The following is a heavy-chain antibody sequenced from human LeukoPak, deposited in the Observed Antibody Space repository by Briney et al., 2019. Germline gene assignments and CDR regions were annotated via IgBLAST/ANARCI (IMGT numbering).Heavy chain of an antibody. Sequence: GGSLRLSCAASGFTFSSYSMNWVRQAPGKGLEWVSYISSSSSTIYYADSVKGRFTISRDNAKNSLYLQMNSLRAEDTAAYYCARSLPVPAAIADYWGQGTLVTVSS. D-gene: IGHD2-2*02. CDR3: ARSLPVPAAIADY. J-gene: IGHJ4*02. V-gene: IGHV3-48*01. CDR1: GFTFSSYS. CDR2: ISSSSSTI.